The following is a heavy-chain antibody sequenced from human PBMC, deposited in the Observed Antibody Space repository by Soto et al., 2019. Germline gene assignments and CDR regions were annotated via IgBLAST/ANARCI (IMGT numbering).Heavy chain of an antibody. J-gene: IGHJ2*01. V-gene: IGHV4-30-2*01. D-gene: IGHD3-22*01. CDR1: GGSISSGGYS. Sequence: QLQLQESGSGLVKPSQTLSLTCAVSGGSISSGGYSWSWIRQPPGKGLEWIGYIYHSGSTYYNPFLKSRVTISVDRSKNQFSLKLSSVTAADTAVYYCASKTYYYDSSGYYNWYFDLWGRGTLVTVSS. CDR3: ASKTYYYDSSGYYNWYFDL. CDR2: IYHSGST.